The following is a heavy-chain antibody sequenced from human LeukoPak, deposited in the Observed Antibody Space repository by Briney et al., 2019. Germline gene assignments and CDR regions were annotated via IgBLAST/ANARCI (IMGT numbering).Heavy chain of an antibody. CDR2: ISSSSSYI. Sequence: GGSLRLSCAASGFTFSSYSMNWVRQAPGKGLEWVSSISSSSSYIYYADPVKGRFTISRDNAKNSLYLQMSSLRAEDTAVYYCARTDGSSWYPGFDPWGQGTLVTVSS. CDR3: ARTDGSSWYPGFDP. J-gene: IGHJ5*02. D-gene: IGHD6-13*01. CDR1: GFTFSSYS. V-gene: IGHV3-21*01.